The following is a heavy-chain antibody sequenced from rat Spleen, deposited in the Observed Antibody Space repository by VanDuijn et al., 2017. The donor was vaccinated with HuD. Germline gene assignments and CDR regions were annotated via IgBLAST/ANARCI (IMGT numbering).Heavy chain of an antibody. CDR3: AREADRPFHYFDY. CDR2: ISYEGTST. D-gene: IGHD1-6*01. J-gene: IGHJ2*01. CDR1: GFTFSNYG. V-gene: IGHV5-29*01. Sequence: EVQLAETGGGLVQPGRSLKLSCVASGFTFSNYGMHWIRQAPTKGLEWVASISYEGTSTYYGDSVKGRFTISRDNAKSTLYLQMNSLRSEDTATYYCAREADRPFHYFDYWGQGVMVTVSS.